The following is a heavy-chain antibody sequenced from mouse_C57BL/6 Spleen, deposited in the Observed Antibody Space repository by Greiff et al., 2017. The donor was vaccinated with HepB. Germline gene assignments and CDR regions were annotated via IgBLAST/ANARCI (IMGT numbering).Heavy chain of an antibody. Sequence: EVQLVESGGGLVKPGGSLKLSCAASGFTFSSYAMSWVRQTPEKRLEWVATISDGGSYTYYPDNVKGRFTISRDNAKNNLYLQMSHLKSEDTAMYYCAREELFAYWGQGTLVTVSA. V-gene: IGHV5-4*01. CDR3: AREELFAY. CDR1: GFTFSSYA. J-gene: IGHJ3*01. CDR2: ISDGGSYT. D-gene: IGHD1-3*01.